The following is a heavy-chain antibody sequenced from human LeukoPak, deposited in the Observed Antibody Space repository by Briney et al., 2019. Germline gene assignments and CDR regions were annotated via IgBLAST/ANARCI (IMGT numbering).Heavy chain of an antibody. V-gene: IGHV3-30*04. CDR1: GFTFSRYA. CDR3: AKDSIAAAGTGGYFQH. Sequence: PGGSLRLSCAGSGFTFSRYAMHWVRQAPGKGLEWVAVISYDGNNKYYADSVKGRFTISRDNSKNTLYLQMNSLRAEDTAVYYCAKDSIAAAGTGGYFQHWGQGTLVTVSS. J-gene: IGHJ1*01. D-gene: IGHD6-13*01. CDR2: ISYDGNNK.